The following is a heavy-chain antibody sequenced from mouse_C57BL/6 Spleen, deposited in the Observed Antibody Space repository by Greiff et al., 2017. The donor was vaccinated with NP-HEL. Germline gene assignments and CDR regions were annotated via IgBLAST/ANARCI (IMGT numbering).Heavy chain of an antibody. Sequence: VKLMESGPGLVAPSQSLSLTCTVSGFSLTSYGVDWVRQSPGKGLEWMGVIWGVGSTTYNSAINSRLSISTDNSKSQVFLKRNRVPTDDTAMYYCVMVVYDSYSYYAMDYWGQGTSVTVSS. V-gene: IGHV2-6*01. CDR2: IWGVGST. J-gene: IGHJ4*01. CDR1: GFSLTSYG. CDR3: VMVVYDSYSYYAMDY. D-gene: IGHD2-3*01.